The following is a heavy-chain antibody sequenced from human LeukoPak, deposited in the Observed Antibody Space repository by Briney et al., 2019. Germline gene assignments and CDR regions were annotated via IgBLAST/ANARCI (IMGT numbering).Heavy chain of an antibody. J-gene: IGHJ4*02. CDR1: GFTFSSYE. V-gene: IGHV3-48*03. CDR2: ISSSGSTI. Sequence: PGGSLRLSCAASGFTFSSYEMNWVRQAPGKGLEGVSYISSSGSTIFYADSVKGRFTISRDNAKNSLYLQMNSLRAEDTAVYYCARVGAVAGPNGFDYWGQGTLVTVSS. D-gene: IGHD6-19*01. CDR3: ARVGAVAGPNGFDY.